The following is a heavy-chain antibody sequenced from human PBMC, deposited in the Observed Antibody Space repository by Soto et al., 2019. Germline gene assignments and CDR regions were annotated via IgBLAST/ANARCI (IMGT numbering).Heavy chain of an antibody. V-gene: IGHV1-3*01. Sequence: QVQLVQSGAEVKKPGASVKVSCKASGYTFTSYAMHWVRQAPGQRLEWMGWINAGNGNTKYSQKFQGRVTITRDTSASTAYRELSSLRSEDTAVYYCARAHYDILTGYSLNWLDPWGQGTLVTVSS. CDR2: INAGNGNT. CDR1: GYTFTSYA. J-gene: IGHJ5*02. D-gene: IGHD3-9*01. CDR3: ARAHYDILTGYSLNWLDP.